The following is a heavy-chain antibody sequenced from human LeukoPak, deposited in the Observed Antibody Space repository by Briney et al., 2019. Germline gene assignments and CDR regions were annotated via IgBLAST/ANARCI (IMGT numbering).Heavy chain of an antibody. CDR1: GFTFSSHW. V-gene: IGHV3-74*01. CDR2: IKSDGGT. D-gene: IGHD3-22*01. CDR3: ARAPSEIGGYYPEYFRH. J-gene: IGHJ1*01. Sequence: GGSLRLSCAASGFTFSSHWMHWVRQAPGKGLVWVSRIKSDGGTNYADSVKGRFTISRDNAKNTLSLQMNSLRAEDTGVYYCARAPSEIGGYYPEYFRHWGQGTLVTVSS.